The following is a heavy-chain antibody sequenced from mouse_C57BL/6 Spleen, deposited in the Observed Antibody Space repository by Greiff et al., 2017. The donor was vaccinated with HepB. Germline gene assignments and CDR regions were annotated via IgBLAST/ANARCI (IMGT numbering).Heavy chain of an antibody. V-gene: IGHV5-6*01. CDR3: ARELRLRQFAY. D-gene: IGHD2-4*01. CDR1: GFTFSSYG. Sequence: EVNVVESGGDLVKPGGSLKLSCAASGFTFSSYGMSWVRQTPDKRLEWVATISSGGSYTYYPDSVKGRFTISRDNAKNTLYLQMSSLKSEDTAMYYCARELRLRQFAYWGQGTLVTVSA. CDR2: ISSGGSYT. J-gene: IGHJ3*01.